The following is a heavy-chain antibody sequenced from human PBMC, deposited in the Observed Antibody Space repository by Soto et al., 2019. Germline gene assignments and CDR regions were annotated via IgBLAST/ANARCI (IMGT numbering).Heavy chain of an antibody. J-gene: IGHJ4*02. CDR3: ARGGHVVVVTAALDY. D-gene: IGHD2-21*02. CDR2: VNPSGGHT. CDR1: GDTFTEYY. V-gene: IGHV1-46*01. Sequence: QVQLMQSRAEVKKPGASVKVSCKASGDTFTEYYIHWVRQAPGQWLEWMGTVNPSGGHTTYAQHFLGRVTMTRDTATSTLYMELTSLTSEDTAVYYCARGGHVVVVTAALDYWGQGTLVTVSS.